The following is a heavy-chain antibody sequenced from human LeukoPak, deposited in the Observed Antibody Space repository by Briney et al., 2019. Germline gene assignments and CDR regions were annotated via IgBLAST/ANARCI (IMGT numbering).Heavy chain of an antibody. J-gene: IGHJ4*02. D-gene: IGHD2/OR15-2a*01. CDR1: GFTFSSYG. CDR2: FNPDGGST. V-gene: IGHV3-74*01. Sequence: PGGSLRLSCAASGFTFSSYGMHWVRQAPGKGLVWVSRFNPDGGSTAYADSVKGRFTISRDNAKNTLYLQMNSLRAEDTAVYYCARQAPNSPVDYLGQGTLVTVSS. CDR3: ARQAPNSPVDY.